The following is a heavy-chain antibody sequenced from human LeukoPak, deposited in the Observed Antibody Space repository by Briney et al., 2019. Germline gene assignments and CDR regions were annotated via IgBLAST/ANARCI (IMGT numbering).Heavy chain of an antibody. D-gene: IGHD3-10*01. CDR2: IFPNTGGT. Sequence: GASVKVSCKASGYSFTDYYIHWVRQAPGQGLEWMGWIFPNTGGTKFAQKFQGRFTMTRDTSISTAYMELSSLRSDDTAVYYCARDEMDYYGSGSYYYDYWGQGTLVTVSS. J-gene: IGHJ4*02. V-gene: IGHV1-2*02. CDR1: GYSFTDYY. CDR3: ARDEMDYYGSGSYYYDY.